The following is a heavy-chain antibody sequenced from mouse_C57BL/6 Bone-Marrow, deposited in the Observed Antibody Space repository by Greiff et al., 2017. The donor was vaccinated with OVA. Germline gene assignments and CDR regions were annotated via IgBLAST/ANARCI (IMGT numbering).Heavy chain of an antibody. J-gene: IGHJ1*03. CDR2: INPSNGGT. D-gene: IGHD4-1*01. Sequence: VQLQQPGTELVKPGASVKLSCKASGYTFTSYWMHWVKQRPGQGLEWIGNINPSNGGTNYNEKFKSKATLTVDKSSSTAYMQLSSLTCEDSAVDYCARANWDWYFDVWGTGTTVTVSS. CDR3: ARANWDWYFDV. CDR1: GYTFTSYW. V-gene: IGHV1-53*01.